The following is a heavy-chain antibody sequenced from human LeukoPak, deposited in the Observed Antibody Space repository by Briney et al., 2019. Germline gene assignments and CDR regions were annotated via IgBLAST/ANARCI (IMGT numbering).Heavy chain of an antibody. CDR2: ISYDGSNK. Sequence: EPGRSLRLSCAASGFTFSSYGMHWVRQAPGKGVEWVAVISYDGSNKYYADSVKGRFTISRDNSKNTLYLQMNSLRAEDTAVYYCAKEVFGVVIIGTDYWGQGTLVTVSS. CDR3: AKEVFGVVIIGTDY. J-gene: IGHJ4*02. CDR1: GFTFSSYG. V-gene: IGHV3-30*18. D-gene: IGHD3-3*01.